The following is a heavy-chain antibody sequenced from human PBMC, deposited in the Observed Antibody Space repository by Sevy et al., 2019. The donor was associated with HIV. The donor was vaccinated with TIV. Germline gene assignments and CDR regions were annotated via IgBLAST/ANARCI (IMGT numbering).Heavy chain of an antibody. CDR2: IYYSGST. Sequence: SETLSLTCTVSGGSISSYYWSWIRQPPGKGLEWIGYIYYSGSTNYNPSLKSRVTISVDTSKNQFSLKLSSVTAADTAVYYCARERTYYDFDYWGQGTLVTVSS. CDR1: GGSISSYY. V-gene: IGHV4-59*01. J-gene: IGHJ4*02. CDR3: ARERTYYDFDY. D-gene: IGHD1-26*01.